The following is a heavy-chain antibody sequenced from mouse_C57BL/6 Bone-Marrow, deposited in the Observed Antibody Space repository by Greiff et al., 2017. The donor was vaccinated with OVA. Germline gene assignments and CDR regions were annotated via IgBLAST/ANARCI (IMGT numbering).Heavy chain of an antibody. V-gene: IGHV5-4*01. CDR3: ARGWLPYYFDY. Sequence: EVQGVESGGGLVKPGGSLKLSCAASGFTFSSYAMSWVRQTPEKRLEWVATISDGGSYTYYPDNVKGRFTISRDNAKNNLYLQMSHLKSEDTAMYYCARGWLPYYFDYWGQGTTLTVSS. CDR2: ISDGGSYT. J-gene: IGHJ2*01. D-gene: IGHD2-3*01. CDR1: GFTFSSYA.